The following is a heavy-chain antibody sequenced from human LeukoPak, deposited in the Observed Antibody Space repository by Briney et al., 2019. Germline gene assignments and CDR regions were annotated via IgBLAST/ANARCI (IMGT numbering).Heavy chain of an antibody. J-gene: IGHJ4*02. V-gene: IGHV4-38-2*02. CDR2: IYHSGST. D-gene: IGHD3-22*01. Sequence: SETLSLTCNVSGYSISSGYYWGWIRQPPGKGLEWIGIIYHSGSTYYNPSLKSRVTISVDTSKNQFSLELTSVTAADTAVYNCTRDGYYYDSSGYNWGQGTLVTVSS. CDR3: TRDGYYYDSSGYN. CDR1: GYSISSGYY.